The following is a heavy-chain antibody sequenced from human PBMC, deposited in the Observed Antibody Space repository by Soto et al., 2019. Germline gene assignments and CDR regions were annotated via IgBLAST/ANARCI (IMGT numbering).Heavy chain of an antibody. J-gene: IGHJ4*02. V-gene: IGHV3-23*01. CDR2: SSDNGHST. D-gene: IGHD2-21*01. CDR3: ARGQRYFNL. Sequence: EVQLLESGGGLAQPGGSLRLSCAVSGFTFGSFAMSWVRQAPGKVLEWVASSSDNGHSTVYVDSVMGRFTISRDNSKNTLYLQMNSLTAEDTAVYFCARGQRYFNLWGQGTLVPVSS. CDR1: GFTFGSFA.